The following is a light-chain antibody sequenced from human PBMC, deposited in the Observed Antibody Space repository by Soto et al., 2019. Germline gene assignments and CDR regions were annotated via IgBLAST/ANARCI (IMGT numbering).Light chain of an antibody. CDR3: MQATQFPLT. J-gene: IGKJ4*01. CDR1: QSLVRSNGNTY. V-gene: IGKV2-24*01. Sequence: DIVMTQTPLSSPVTLGQPASISCRSSQSLVRSNGNTYLSWLQQRPGQPPRVLIYMVSNRFSGVPDRFSGSGAGTDFTLKISRVEPEDVGVYYCMQATQFPLTFGGGTKVELK. CDR2: MVS.